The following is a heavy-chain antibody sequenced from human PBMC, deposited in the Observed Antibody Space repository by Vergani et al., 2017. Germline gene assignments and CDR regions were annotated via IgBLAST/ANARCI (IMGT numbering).Heavy chain of an antibody. D-gene: IGHD6-25*01. V-gene: IGHV4-38-2*02. J-gene: IGHJ4*02. CDR2: VYHSGST. Sequence: QVHLQESGPGLVKPSETLSLTCSVSGDSINTADYWGWIRKPPGKGLEWIGSVYHSGSTSYNPSLHSLVTISVDTSKNQFSLNLNSMTAADTAIYYCAKNSSGGFFDNWGQGALVTVSS. CDR1: GDSINTADY. CDR3: AKNSSGGFFDN.